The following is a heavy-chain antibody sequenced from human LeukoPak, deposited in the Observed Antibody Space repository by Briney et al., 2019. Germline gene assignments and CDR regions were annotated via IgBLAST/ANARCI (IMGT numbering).Heavy chain of an antibody. Sequence: PSETLSLTCAVYGGSFSGYDWSWIRQPPEKGLEYIGEINHSGSANYNLSLKSRVTISVDTSKNQFSLKLSSVTAADTAVYYCASVYDSSGYYPFWGQGTLVTVSS. J-gene: IGHJ4*02. CDR2: INHSGSA. CDR3: ASVYDSSGYYPF. D-gene: IGHD3-22*01. V-gene: IGHV4-34*01. CDR1: GGSFSGYD.